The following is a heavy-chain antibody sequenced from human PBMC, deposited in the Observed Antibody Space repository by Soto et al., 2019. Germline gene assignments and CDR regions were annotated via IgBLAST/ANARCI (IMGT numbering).Heavy chain of an antibody. Sequence: PGGSLRLSCAASGFTFSNAWMSWVRQAPGKGLEWVGRIKSKTDGGTTDYAAPVKGRFTISRDDSKNTLYLQMNSLKTEDTAVYYCTTGHCSSTSCYDYWGQGTLVTVS. D-gene: IGHD2-2*01. CDR3: TTGHCSSTSCYDY. CDR1: GFTFSNAW. V-gene: IGHV3-15*01. CDR2: IKSKTDGGTT. J-gene: IGHJ4*02.